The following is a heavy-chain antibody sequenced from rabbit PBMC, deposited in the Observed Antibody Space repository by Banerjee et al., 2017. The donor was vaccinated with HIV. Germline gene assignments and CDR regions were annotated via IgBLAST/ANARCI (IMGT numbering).Heavy chain of an antibody. D-gene: IGHD6-1*01. CDR2: IDPVFRST. Sequence: QEQLVESGGGLVQPGGSLKLSCKASGFDFSSYGVSWVRQAPGKGLEWIGYIDPVFRSTYYASWVNGRFTISSHNAQNTLYLQLNSLTAADTATYFCASHYAKYAGYGYAYFNLWGQGTLVTVS. CDR1: GFDFSSYG. J-gene: IGHJ4*01. CDR3: ASHYAKYAGYGYAYFNL. V-gene: IGHV1S47*01.